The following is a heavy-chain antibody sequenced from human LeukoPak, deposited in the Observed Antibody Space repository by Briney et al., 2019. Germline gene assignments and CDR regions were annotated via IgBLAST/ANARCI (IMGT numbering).Heavy chain of an antibody. CDR3: ARDRGPRTGFMVREAYDY. Sequence: GGSLRLSCAASGFTFSDYWIHWVRQAPGKGLVWVSRINTDGSITNYADSVKGRFSISRDNAKNTLYLQVSSLRAEDTAVYYCARDRGPRTGFMVREAYDYWGQGTLVTVSS. J-gene: IGHJ4*02. D-gene: IGHD3-10*01. CDR1: GFTFSDYW. CDR2: INTDGSIT. V-gene: IGHV3-74*01.